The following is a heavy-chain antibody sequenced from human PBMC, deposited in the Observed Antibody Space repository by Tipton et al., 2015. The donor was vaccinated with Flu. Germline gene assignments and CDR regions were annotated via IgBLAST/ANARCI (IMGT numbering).Heavy chain of an antibody. CDR3: AKDTPYCGGDCYSGAFDI. J-gene: IGHJ3*02. D-gene: IGHD2-21*01. V-gene: IGHV3-23*01. CDR1: GFTFSSYA. CDR2: ISGSGGST. Sequence: SLRLSCAASGFTFSSYAMSWVRQAPGKGLEWVSAISGSGGSTYYADSVKGRFTISRDNSKNTLYLQMNSLRAEDTAVYYCAKDTPYCGGDCYSGAFDIWGQGTMVTVSS.